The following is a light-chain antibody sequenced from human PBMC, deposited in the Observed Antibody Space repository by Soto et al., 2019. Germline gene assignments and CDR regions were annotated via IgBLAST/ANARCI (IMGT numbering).Light chain of an antibody. CDR2: GAS. V-gene: IGKV3-15*01. J-gene: IGKJ1*01. CDR1: QSVSSN. CDR3: QQYNNWPPWT. Sequence: EIVMTQSPATLSGSPGERATLSCGASQSVSSNLAWYQQKPGQAPRLLIYGASTRATGIPARFSGSGSGTEFTLSISSLQSEDCALYYCQQYNNWPPWTFGQGTKVDIK.